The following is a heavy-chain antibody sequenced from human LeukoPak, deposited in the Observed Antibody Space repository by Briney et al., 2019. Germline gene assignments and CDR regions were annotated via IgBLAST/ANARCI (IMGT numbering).Heavy chain of an antibody. J-gene: IGHJ4*02. V-gene: IGHV3-49*04. Sequence: GGSLRLSCTASGFTSGDNAMSWVRPAPGEGLEWVGFFRSKAYGRTTKYAASVKGRFTISRDDSKSIAYLQMSSVKTEDTAVYYCARDPYCSSTSCYWAIDYWGQGTLVTVSS. CDR1: GFTSGDNA. CDR2: FRSKAYGRTT. CDR3: ARDPYCSSTSCYWAIDY. D-gene: IGHD2-2*01.